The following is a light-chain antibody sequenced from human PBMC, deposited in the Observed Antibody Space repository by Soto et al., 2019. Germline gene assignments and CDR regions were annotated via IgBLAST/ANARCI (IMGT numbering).Light chain of an antibody. V-gene: IGKV1-5*03. CDR3: QQYNSYPYT. CDR2: KAS. CDR1: QSISSW. J-gene: IGKJ2*01. Sequence: DIQMTQSPSTLSASVGDRVTITCRASQSISSWLAWYQQKPGKAPKLLIYKASSLESGVPSRFSGSGSGTEFTLTISSRHPDDFATYYCQQYNSYPYTFGQGTKLEIK.